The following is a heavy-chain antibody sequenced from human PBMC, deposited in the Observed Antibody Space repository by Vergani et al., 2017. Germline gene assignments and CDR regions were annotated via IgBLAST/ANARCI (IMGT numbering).Heavy chain of an antibody. CDR3: AREGDCSSASCYGIIDC. V-gene: IGHV1-3*01. J-gene: IGHJ4*02. D-gene: IGHD2-2*01. Sequence: QVQLVQPGAEVKKPGASVKASSKASVYTFTSYAMHWVRQAPGQRLEWMGWINAGNGNTKYSQKFQGRVTITRDTSASTAYMELSSLRSEDTAVYYCAREGDCSSASCYGIIDCWGEGTLVTVYS. CDR1: VYTFTSYA. CDR2: INAGNGNT.